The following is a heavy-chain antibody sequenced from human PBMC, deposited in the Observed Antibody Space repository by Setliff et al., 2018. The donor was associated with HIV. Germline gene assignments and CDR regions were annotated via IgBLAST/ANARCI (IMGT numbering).Heavy chain of an antibody. CDR1: GYSFTSYW. Sequence: GESLKISCQGSGYSFTSYWISWVRQMPGKGLEWMGRIDPSDSYTNYSPSLQGHVTISADKSISTAYLQWSSLKSDDTAVYYCARDLPDCGGDCYPYYMDVWGKGTTVTVSS. V-gene: IGHV5-10-1*01. CDR2: IDPSDSYT. D-gene: IGHD2-21*02. J-gene: IGHJ6*03. CDR3: ARDLPDCGGDCYPYYMDV.